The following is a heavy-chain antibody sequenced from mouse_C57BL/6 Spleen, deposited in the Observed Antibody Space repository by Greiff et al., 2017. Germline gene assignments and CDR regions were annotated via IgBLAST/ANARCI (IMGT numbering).Heavy chain of an antibody. J-gene: IGHJ4*01. CDR3: TRWGVTTVVADYYAVDY. D-gene: IGHD1-1*01. CDR1: GYTFTDYE. CDR2: IDPETGGT. V-gene: IGHV1-15*01. Sequence: VQLQQSGAELVRPGASVTMSCKASGYTFTDYEMHWVKQTPVHGLEWIGAIDPETGGTAYNQKFKGKAILTADKSSSTAYMELRSLTSEDSSVYYWTRWGVTTVVADYYAVDYWGQGTSVTVSS.